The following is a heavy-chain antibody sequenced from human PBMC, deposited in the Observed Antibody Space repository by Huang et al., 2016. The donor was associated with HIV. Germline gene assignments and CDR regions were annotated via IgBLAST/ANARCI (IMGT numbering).Heavy chain of an antibody. Sequence: HVRLQESGPGLVKPSQTLALTCTFSGVPISSGGYYWTWIRQPPGKGLEWIGYVYYSGSTHYNPSLKSRLTISLDMSKNQFYLKVNSVTAADTAVYYCARAPYDSRGYYWWGQGALVTVSS. V-gene: IGHV4-30-4*01. J-gene: IGHJ4*02. D-gene: IGHD3-22*01. CDR2: VYYSGST. CDR1: GVPISSGGYY. CDR3: ARAPYDSRGYYW.